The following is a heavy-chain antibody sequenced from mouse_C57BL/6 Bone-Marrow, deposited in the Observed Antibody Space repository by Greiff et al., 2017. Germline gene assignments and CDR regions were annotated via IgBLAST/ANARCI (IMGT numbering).Heavy chain of an antibody. Sequence: QVQLQQPGAELVRPGSSVKLSCKASGYTFTSYWMDWVKQRPGQGPEWIGNIYPSDSETHYNQKFKDKATLTVDKSSSTAYMQLSSLTSEDSAVYYCAILHYGPYYFDYWGQGTTLTVSS. CDR2: IYPSDSET. V-gene: IGHV1-61*01. CDR1: GYTFTSYW. D-gene: IGHD1-1*01. J-gene: IGHJ2*01. CDR3: AILHYGPYYFDY.